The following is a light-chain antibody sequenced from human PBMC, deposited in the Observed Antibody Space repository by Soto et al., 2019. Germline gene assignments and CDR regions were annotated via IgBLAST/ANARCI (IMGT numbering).Light chain of an antibody. CDR1: QSISNY. J-gene: IGKJ2*01. CDR2: AVS. Sequence: DIQMTQSPSSLSASVGDRVTITCRASQSISNYLNWYQQKPGKAPNLLIYAVSSWRSGVPSRFSGSGSGTDFTLTISSLQPEDCATYYCQQSYSTARTFGQGTKLEIK. V-gene: IGKV1-39*01. CDR3: QQSYSTART.